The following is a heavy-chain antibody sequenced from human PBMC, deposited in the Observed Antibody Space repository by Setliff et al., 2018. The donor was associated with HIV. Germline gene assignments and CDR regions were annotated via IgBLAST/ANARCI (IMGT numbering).Heavy chain of an antibody. CDR3: ARGPPFAY. CDR2: IAYSGTTMYF. CDR1: GGSFIGSSFQ. Sequence: PSETLSLTCNVSGGSFIGSSFQSTWIRQAPGKELEWIGDIAYSGTTMYFNYNPSLESRLSLSEDTSRHQFSLKLTSVTADDTGIYYCARGPPFAYWGQGLLVTVSS. J-gene: IGHJ4*02. V-gene: IGHV4-39*07.